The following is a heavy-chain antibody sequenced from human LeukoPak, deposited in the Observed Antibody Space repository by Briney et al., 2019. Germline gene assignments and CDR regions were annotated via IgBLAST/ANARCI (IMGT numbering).Heavy chain of an antibody. J-gene: IGHJ6*03. D-gene: IGHD1-26*01. CDR2: ISGSGGGT. V-gene: IGHV3-23*01. CDR3: AKGSGSYYYYYYMDV. CDR1: GFTFSSYA. Sequence: GGSLRLSCAASGFTFSSYAMSWVRQAPGKGLEWVSAISGSGGGTYYADSVRGRVTISRDNSKNTLYLQMNSLRAEDTAVYYCAKGSGSYYYYYYMDVWGKGTTVTVSS.